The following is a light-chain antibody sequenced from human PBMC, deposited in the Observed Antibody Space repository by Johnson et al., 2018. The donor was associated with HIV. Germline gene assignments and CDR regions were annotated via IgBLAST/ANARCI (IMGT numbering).Light chain of an antibody. Sequence: QSVLTQPPSVSGAPGQKVTISCSGSGSNIGNNYVSWYQQLPGSAPKLLIYENNKRPSGIPGRFSGPKSGTSATLCITGLQTGDEADYYFGTWDSSLSADGVGPGSKVTVL. V-gene: IGLV1-51*02. CDR1: GSNIGNNY. CDR3: GTWDSSLSADG. J-gene: IGLJ1*01. CDR2: ENN.